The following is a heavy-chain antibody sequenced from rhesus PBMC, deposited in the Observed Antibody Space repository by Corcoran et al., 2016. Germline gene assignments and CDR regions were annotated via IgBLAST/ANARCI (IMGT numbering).Heavy chain of an antibody. CDR1: GGSISDDYY. J-gene: IGHJ4*01. Sequence: QLQLQESGPGLVKPSETLSLTCAVSGGSISDDYYWSWIRQPPGKGLEWIGYIYGSGGGTNYNPSLKNRVTISIDTSKNQFSLKLSSVTAADTAVYYCARDPRITMIVAFDYWGQGVLVTVSS. V-gene: IGHV4-106*01. CDR2: IYGSGGGT. D-gene: IGHD3-28*01. CDR3: ARDPRITMIVAFDY.